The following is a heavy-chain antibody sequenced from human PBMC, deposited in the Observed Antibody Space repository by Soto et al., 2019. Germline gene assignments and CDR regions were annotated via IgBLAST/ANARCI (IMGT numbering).Heavy chain of an antibody. CDR3: AKDFMIVAITMIVFDY. CDR1: GFTFSSYA. Sequence: GGSLRLSCAASGFTFSSYAMSWVRQAPGKGLEWVSAISGSGGSTYYADSVKGRFTISRDNSKNTLYLQMNSLRAEDTAVYYCAKDFMIVAITMIVFDYWGQGTLVTVSS. J-gene: IGHJ4*02. CDR2: ISGSGGST. V-gene: IGHV3-23*01. D-gene: IGHD3-22*01.